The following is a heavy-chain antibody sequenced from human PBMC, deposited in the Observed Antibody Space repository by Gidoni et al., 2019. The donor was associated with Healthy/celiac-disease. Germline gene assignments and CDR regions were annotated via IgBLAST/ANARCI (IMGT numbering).Heavy chain of an antibody. D-gene: IGHD3-22*01. Sequence: QVQLVESGGGVVQPGRSLRLSCAASGFTFSSYGMHWVRQAPGKGLEWVAVISYDGSNKYYADSVKVRFTISRDNSKNTLYLQMNSLRAEDTAVYYCAKGSTYYYDSSTTQIDYWGQGTLVTVSS. J-gene: IGHJ4*02. V-gene: IGHV3-30*18. CDR1: GFTFSSYG. CDR3: AKGSTYYYDSSTTQIDY. CDR2: ISYDGSNK.